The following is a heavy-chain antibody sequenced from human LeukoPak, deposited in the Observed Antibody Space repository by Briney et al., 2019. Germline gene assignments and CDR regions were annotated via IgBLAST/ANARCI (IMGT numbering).Heavy chain of an antibody. CDR1: GGSISSYY. CDR3: ARDKMVRGEGYYGMDV. V-gene: IGHV4-4*07. Sequence: TSETLSLTCTVSGGSISSYYWSWIRQPAGKGLEWLGRIYTSGSTNYNPSLKSRVTMSVDTSKNQFSLKLSSVTAADTAVYYCARDKMVRGEGYYGMDVWGQGTTVTVSS. CDR2: IYTSGST. D-gene: IGHD3-10*01. J-gene: IGHJ6*02.